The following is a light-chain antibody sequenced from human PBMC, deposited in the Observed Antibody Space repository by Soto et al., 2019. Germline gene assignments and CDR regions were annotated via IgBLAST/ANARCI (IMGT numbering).Light chain of an antibody. CDR2: EVT. Sequence: QSALTQPASVSGSPGQSITISCTGTSSDVADYKYVSWYQQHPGKAPKALIAEVTKRPSGVSDRFSGSKSGNTASLTISGLQADDEADYYFSSYPTNNPLAFASGPKLTVL. CDR3: SSYPTNNPLA. J-gene: IGLJ1*01. V-gene: IGLV2-14*01. CDR1: SSDVADYKY.